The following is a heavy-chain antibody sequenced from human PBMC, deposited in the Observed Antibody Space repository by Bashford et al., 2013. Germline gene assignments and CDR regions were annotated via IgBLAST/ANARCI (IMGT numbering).Heavy chain of an antibody. D-gene: IGHD2-2*01. J-gene: IGHJ5*02. CDR1: GFTLSDSG. CDR3: ARDAYCRSLSCYSVIAS. CDR2: IWYDGSHK. V-gene: IGHV3-33*01. Sequence: GGPVRLSCEVSGFTLSDSGMHWVRQAPGKGLEWVAVIWYDGSHKFYADSVQGRFTISRDNSKNTVYLQMNSLRAEDTAVYYCARDAYCRSLSCYSVIASWGQGTLVTGLL.